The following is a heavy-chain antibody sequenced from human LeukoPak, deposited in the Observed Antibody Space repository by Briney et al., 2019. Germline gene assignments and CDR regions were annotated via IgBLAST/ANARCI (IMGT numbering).Heavy chain of an antibody. D-gene: IGHD5-12*01. V-gene: IGHV1-2*02. Sequence: GASVKVSCKASGYTFSGYYIHWVRQAPGQGLEWMGWINFNSGDTNYAQKFQGRVTVTRDTSISTTYMELSSLRAEDTAIYHCVRERVATVDYWGQGTLVTVSS. CDR2: INFNSGDT. J-gene: IGHJ4*02. CDR1: GYTFSGYY. CDR3: VRERVATVDY.